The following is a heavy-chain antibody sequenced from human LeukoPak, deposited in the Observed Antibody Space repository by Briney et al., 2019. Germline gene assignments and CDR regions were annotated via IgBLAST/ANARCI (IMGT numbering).Heavy chain of an antibody. J-gene: IGHJ4*02. CDR3: ARAVVVVIDY. D-gene: IGHD3-22*01. CDR1: GYSFTIYY. V-gene: IGHV1-46*01. CDR2: INPSGGST. Sequence: ASVKVSCKASGYSFTIYYMHWVRQAPGQGLEWMGIINPSGGSTSYAQKFQGRVTMTRDTSTSTVYMELSSLRSEDTAVYYCARAVVVVIDYWGQGTLVTVSS.